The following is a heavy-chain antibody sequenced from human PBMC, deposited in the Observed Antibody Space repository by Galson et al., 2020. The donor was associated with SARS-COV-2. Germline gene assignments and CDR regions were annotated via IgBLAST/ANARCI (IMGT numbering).Heavy chain of an antibody. CDR2: IYHSGST. J-gene: IGHJ4*02. CDR3: ATYSVVVVAPTPLRADY. Sequence: SETLSLTCTVSGYSISSGYFWGWIRQPPGKGLEWMGSIYHSGSTYYNPYLKSRVTISVDTSKNQFSLKLSSVTAADTAVYYCATYSVVVVAPTPLRADYWGQGTLVTVSS. D-gene: IGHD2-15*01. CDR1: GYSISSGYF. V-gene: IGHV4-38-2*02.